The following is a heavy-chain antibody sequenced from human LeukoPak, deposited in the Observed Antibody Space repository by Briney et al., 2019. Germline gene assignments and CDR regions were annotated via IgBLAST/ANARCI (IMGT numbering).Heavy chain of an antibody. D-gene: IGHD1-14*01. CDR3: ARKDTTKGYYYYGMDV. V-gene: IGHV1-8*01. Sequence: GASVKVSCKASGYTFTSYDINWVRQATGQGLEWMGWMNPNSGNTGYAQKFQGRVTMTRNTSISTAYMELSSLRSEDTAVYYCARKDTTKGYYYYGMDVWGQGTTVTVSS. J-gene: IGHJ6*02. CDR1: GYTFTSYD. CDR2: MNPNSGNT.